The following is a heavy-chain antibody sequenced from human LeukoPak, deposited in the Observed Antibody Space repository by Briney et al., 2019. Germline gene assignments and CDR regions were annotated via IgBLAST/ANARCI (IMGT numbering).Heavy chain of an antibody. CDR3: ARGSYAAATVLGY. D-gene: IGHD6-13*01. CDR2: INTNTGNP. V-gene: IGHV7-4-1*02. Sequence: GASVKVSCKASGYTFSGYAMNWVRQAPGQGLEWMGWINTNTGNPTYAQDLTGRIVFSLDTSVSTAYLQISSLKAEDTAVYYCARGSYAAATVLGYWGQGTLVTVSS. J-gene: IGHJ4*02. CDR1: GYTFSGYA.